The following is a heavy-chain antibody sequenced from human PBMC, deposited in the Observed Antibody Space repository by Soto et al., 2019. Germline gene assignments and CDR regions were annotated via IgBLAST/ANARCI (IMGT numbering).Heavy chain of an antibody. CDR2: IYYSGST. J-gene: IGHJ4*02. CDR1: GGSISSSSYY. V-gene: IGHV4-39*01. CDR3: ARPGSGSGWFYFDF. Sequence: QVQLQESGPGLVKPSETLSLTCTVSGGSISSSSYYWGWIRQSPGKGLEWIASIYYSGSTYYNPSLKSRVTISVDTSKNQFSLNLTAVTAADTAVYYCARPGSGSGWFYFDFWGQGTLVTASS. D-gene: IGHD6-19*01.